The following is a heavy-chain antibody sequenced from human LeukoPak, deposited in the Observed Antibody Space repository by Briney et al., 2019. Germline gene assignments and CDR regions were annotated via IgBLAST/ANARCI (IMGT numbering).Heavy chain of an antibody. J-gene: IGHJ4*02. CDR1: GFTFTNYA. CDR2: VSGTGITT. Sequence: PGGSLRLSCAASGFTFTNYAMSWVRQAPGKGLEWVSAVSGTGITTYYADSVKGRFTVSRDNSKDTVYLQMNSLRGEDTAMYYCAKELMGFDYWGQGSLVTVSS. D-gene: IGHD2-8*01. CDR3: AKELMGFDY. V-gene: IGHV3-23*01.